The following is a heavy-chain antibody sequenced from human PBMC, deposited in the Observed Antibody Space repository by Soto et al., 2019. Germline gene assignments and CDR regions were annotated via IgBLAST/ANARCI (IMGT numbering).Heavy chain of an antibody. J-gene: IGHJ5*02. D-gene: IGHD2-2*02. V-gene: IGHV4-4*07. CDR3: ARVESEYQLLYAYWFDP. CDR2: IYTSGST. Sequence: SETLSLTCTVSGGSISSYYWSWIRQPAGKGLEWIGRIYTSGSTNYNPSLKSRVTMSVDTSKNQFSLKLSSVTAADTAVYYCARVESEYQLLYAYWFDPSGQGTLVSVSS. CDR1: GGSISSYY.